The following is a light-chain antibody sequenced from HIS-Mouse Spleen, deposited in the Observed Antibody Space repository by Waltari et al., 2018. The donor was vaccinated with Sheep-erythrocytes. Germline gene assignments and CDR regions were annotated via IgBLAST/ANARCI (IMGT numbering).Light chain of an antibody. J-gene: IGKJ1*01. CDR1: KGSSSA. CDR2: DAS. V-gene: IGKV1D-13*01. CDR3: QQFNNYPRT. Sequence: AIQLTQSPSSLSASVGDRVTITCRASKGSSSALAWYQQKPGKAPKLLIYDASSLESGVPSRFSGSGSGTDFTLTISSLQPEDFATYYCQQFNNYPRTFGQGTKVEIK.